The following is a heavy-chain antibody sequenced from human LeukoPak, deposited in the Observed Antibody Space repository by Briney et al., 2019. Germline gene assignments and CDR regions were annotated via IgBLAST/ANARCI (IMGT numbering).Heavy chain of an antibody. J-gene: IGHJ4*02. CDR3: ARRGITYSTSFFEY. D-gene: IGHD2-2*01. CDR2: IYYTGST. Sequence: PSETLSLTCSVSGGSISGGKDFWGWIRQPPGKGLEWIGSIYYTGSTYYNPSLKGRVTISVGTSKNEFSLNLRSVTATDTAVYYCARRGITYSTSFFEYWGQGSLVTVSS. V-gene: IGHV4-39*01. CDR1: GGSISGGKDF.